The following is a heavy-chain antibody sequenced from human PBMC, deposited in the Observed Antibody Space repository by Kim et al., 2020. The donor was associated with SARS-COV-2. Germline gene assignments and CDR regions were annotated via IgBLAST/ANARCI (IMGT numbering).Heavy chain of an antibody. Sequence: ASVKVSCKASGYTFTSYYLHWVRQAPGQGLEWMGIINPVGGTTAYSQKFQGRVTITRDTSTSTVYMGMSSLRSEDTAVYYCARYGFGNSGVWGQGTLVTV. V-gene: IGHV1-46*01. CDR2: INPVGGTT. J-gene: IGHJ4*02. CDR1: GYTFTSYY. CDR3: ARYGFGNSGV. D-gene: IGHD4-17*01.